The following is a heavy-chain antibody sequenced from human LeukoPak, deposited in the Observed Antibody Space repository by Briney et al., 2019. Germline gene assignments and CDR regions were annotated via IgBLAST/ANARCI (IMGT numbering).Heavy chain of an antibody. CDR1: GYTFTGYY. J-gene: IGHJ3*02. CDR3: ARGGSEYYDFWSGYSDDAFDI. CDR2: MNPNSGNT. Sequence: ASVKVSCKASGYTFTGYYMHWVRQAPGQGLEWMGWMNPNSGNTGYAQKFQGRVTMTRNTSISTAYMELSSLRSEDTAVYYCARGGSEYYDFWSGYSDDAFDIWGQGTMVTVSS. V-gene: IGHV1-8*02. D-gene: IGHD3-3*01.